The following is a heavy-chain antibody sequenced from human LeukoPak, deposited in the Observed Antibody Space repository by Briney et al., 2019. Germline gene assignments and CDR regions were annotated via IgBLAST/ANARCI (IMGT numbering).Heavy chain of an antibody. CDR1: GFTFSSYW. V-gene: IGHV3-74*01. D-gene: IGHD5-24*01. J-gene: IGHJ4*02. CDR2: ISGDGGTA. Sequence: GGSLRLSCAVSGFTFSSYWMHWVRQAPGMGLVWVSRISGDGGTADYADSVKGRFTISRDNAKDTLYLQMNSLRADDTAVYYCARDLRGASRYGYIGFDYWGQGTLVTVSS. CDR3: ARDLRGASRYGYIGFDY.